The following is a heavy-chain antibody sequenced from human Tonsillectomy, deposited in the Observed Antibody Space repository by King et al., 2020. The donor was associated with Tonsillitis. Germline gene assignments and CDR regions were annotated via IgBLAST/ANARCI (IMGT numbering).Heavy chain of an antibody. CDR2: IIPIFCAT. D-gene: IGHD1-14*01. J-gene: IGHJ6*02. CDR3: ARRGIINYGMDV. CDR1: GGTFNNYG. Sequence: QLVQSGAEVKKPGSSLKVSCKASGGTFNNYGISWVRQAPGQGLSCMGGIIPIFCATNYAQKFQGRVTITADESTRTAYMELGSLRSDDTAVYYCARRGIINYGMDVWGQGTTVIVSS. V-gene: IGHV1-69*01.